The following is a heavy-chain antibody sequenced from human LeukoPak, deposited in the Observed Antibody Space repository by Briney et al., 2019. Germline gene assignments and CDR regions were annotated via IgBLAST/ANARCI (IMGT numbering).Heavy chain of an antibody. V-gene: IGHV4-39*07. CDR3: ARSDSSSWGYYYYYYMDV. D-gene: IGHD6-13*01. CDR1: GGSISSSSYY. J-gene: IGHJ6*03. Sequence: SETLSLTCTVSGGSISSSSYYWGWIRQPPGKGLEWIGYIYYSGSTNYNPSLKSRVTISVDTSKNQFSLKLSYVTAADTAVYYCARSDSSSWGYYYYYYMDVWGKGTTVTVSS. CDR2: IYYSGST.